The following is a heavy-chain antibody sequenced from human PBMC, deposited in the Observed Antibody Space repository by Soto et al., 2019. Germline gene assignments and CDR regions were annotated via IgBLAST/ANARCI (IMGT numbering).Heavy chain of an antibody. Sequence: QVQLQQLAAGLLKPSETLSLTSAVYGGSFSGYYWSWIRQPPGKGLEWIGAINHSGSTNYIPALTSRDTTSAATSKSKCSRKVSSVTAAGTAVYYCAICRCSGGSCWLDYWGQGTLVTVSS. CDR3: AICRCSGGSCWLDY. D-gene: IGHD2-15*01. CDR2: INHSGST. CDR1: GGSFSGYY. V-gene: IGHV4-34*01. J-gene: IGHJ4*02.